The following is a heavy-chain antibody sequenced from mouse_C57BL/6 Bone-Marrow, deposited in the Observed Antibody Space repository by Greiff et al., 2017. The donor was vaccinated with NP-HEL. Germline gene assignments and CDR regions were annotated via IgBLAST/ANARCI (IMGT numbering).Heavy chain of an antibody. CDR1: GFTFSSYA. CDR3: ARGDDSWFAY. Sequence: EVHLVESGGGLVKPGGSLKLSCAASGFTFSSYAMSWVRQTPEKRLEWVATISDGGSYTYYPDNVKGRFPISRDNAKNNLYLQMSHLKSEDTAMYYCARGDDSWFAYWGQGTLVTVSA. J-gene: IGHJ3*01. CDR2: ISDGGSYT. D-gene: IGHD2-13*01. V-gene: IGHV5-4*01.